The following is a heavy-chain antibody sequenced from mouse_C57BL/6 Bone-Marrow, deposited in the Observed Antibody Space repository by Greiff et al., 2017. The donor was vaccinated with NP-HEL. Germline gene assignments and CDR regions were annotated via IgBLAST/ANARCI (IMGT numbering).Heavy chain of an antibody. CDR2: ISNGGGST. J-gene: IGHJ4*01. D-gene: IGHD2-3*01. Sequence: EVQRVESGGGLVQPGGSLKLSCAASGFTFSDYYMYWVRQTPEKRLEWVAYISNGGGSTYYPDTVKGRFTIARDNAKNTLYLQMSRLKTEDTAMYYCARLLYDGYSLYAMDYWGQGTSVTVAS. CDR3: ARLLYDGYSLYAMDY. CDR1: GFTFSDYY. V-gene: IGHV5-12*01.